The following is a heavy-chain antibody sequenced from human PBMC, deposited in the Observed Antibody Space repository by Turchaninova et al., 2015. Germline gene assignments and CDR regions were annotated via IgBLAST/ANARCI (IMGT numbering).Heavy chain of an antibody. Sequence: QVQLQQWGAGLLKPSETLSLTCAVYGGSFSVSYWSWILQPPGKGLEWIGEINHSGSTNSNPSHKSRGTISVDTSKNQFSLKLSSVTAADTAVYYCARLRGYGDYESYWGQGTLVTVSS. CDR1: GGSFSVSY. J-gene: IGHJ4*02. CDR3: ARLRGYGDYESY. V-gene: IGHV4-34*01. CDR2: INHSGST. D-gene: IGHD4-17*01.